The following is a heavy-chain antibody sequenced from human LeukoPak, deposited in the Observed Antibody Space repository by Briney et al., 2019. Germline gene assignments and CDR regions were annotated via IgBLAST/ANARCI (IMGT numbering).Heavy chain of an antibody. CDR1: GYTFTGYY. V-gene: IGHV1-2*02. CDR2: INPNSGGT. CDR3: ARGRSVYYDSNGFNDAFDI. J-gene: IGHJ3*02. D-gene: IGHD3-22*01. Sequence: ASVKVSCKASGYTFTGYYMHWVRQAPGQGLEWMGWINPNSGGTNYAQKLQGRVTMTTDTSTSTAYMELRSLRSDDTAVYYCARGRSVYYDSNGFNDAFDIWGQGTMVTVSS.